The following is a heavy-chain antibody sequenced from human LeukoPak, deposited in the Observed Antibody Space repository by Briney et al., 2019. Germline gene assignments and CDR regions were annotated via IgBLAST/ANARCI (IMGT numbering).Heavy chain of an antibody. J-gene: IGHJ6*02. CDR3: ARDLLEMATSYYYGMDV. CDR1: GFTFSSYS. CDR2: ISSSSYI. Sequence: GGSLRLSCAASGFTFSSYSMNWVRQAPGKGLEWVSSISSSSYIYYADSVKGRFTISRDNAKNSLYLQMNSLRAEDTAVYYCARDLLEMATSYYYGMDVWGQGTTVTVSS. V-gene: IGHV3-21*01. D-gene: IGHD5-24*01.